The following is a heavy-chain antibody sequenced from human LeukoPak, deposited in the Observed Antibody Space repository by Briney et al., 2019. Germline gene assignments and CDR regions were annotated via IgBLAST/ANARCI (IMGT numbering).Heavy chain of an antibody. V-gene: IGHV3-11*01. CDR1: GFTFSDYY. J-gene: IGHJ4*02. CDR3: AKASYSSSDYFDY. D-gene: IGHD6-6*01. CDR2: ISSSGSTT. Sequence: GGSLRLSCAASGFTFSDYYMSWIRQAPGKGLEWVSYISSSGSTTYYADSVKGRFTISRDNSKNTLYLQMNSLRAEDTAVYYCAKASYSSSDYFDYWGQGTLVTVSS.